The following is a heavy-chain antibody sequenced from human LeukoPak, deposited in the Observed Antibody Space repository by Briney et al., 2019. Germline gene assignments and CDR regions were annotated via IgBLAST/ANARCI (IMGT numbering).Heavy chain of an antibody. CDR1: GFTFSSYA. D-gene: IGHD3-22*01. CDR3: ARDDSSAFDY. Sequence: GGSLRLSCAASGFTFSSYAMHWVRQAPGKGLEYVSAISSNGGSTYYANSVKGRFTISRDNSKNTLYLQMGSVRAEDMAVYYCARDDSSAFDYWGQGTLVTVSS. V-gene: IGHV3-64*01. CDR2: ISSNGGST. J-gene: IGHJ4*02.